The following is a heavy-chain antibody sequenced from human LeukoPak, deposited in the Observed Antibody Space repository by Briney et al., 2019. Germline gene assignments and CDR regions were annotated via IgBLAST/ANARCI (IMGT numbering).Heavy chain of an antibody. J-gene: IGHJ6*03. CDR1: GGSISSSSYY. V-gene: IGHV4-39*01. CDR3: ARRISWYYYYMDV. CDR2: IYYSGST. D-gene: IGHD2-15*01. Sequence: PSETLSLTCTVSGGSISSSSYYWGWIRRPPGKGLEWIGSIYYSGSTYYNPSLKSRVTISVDTSKNQFSLKLSSVTAADTAVYYCARRISWYYYYMDVWGKGTTVTVSS.